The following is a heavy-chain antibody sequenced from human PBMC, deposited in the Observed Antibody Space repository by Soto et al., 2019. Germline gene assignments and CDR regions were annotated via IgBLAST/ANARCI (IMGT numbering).Heavy chain of an antibody. V-gene: IGHV3-33*01. CDR2: IWFDGSNK. D-gene: IGHD5-12*01. CDR3: ARDFRSSGYDIAY. Sequence: GGSLRLSCAASGFTFSSYGMHWVRQAPGKGLEWVAVIWFDGSNKYFADSVKGRFTISRDNSKNTLYLQMNSLRAEDTAVYYCARDFRSSGYDIAYWGQGTLVTVSS. CDR1: GFTFSSYG. J-gene: IGHJ4*02.